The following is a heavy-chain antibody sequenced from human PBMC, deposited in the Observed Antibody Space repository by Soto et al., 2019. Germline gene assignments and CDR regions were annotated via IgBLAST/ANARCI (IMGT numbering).Heavy chain of an antibody. CDR2: ISSSSSTI. V-gene: IGHV3-48*01. J-gene: IGHJ4*02. D-gene: IGHD3-3*01. CDR3: ARTMGLQQPPVPFDI. CDR1: GFTFSSYS. Sequence: PGGSLRLSCAASGFTFSSYSMNWVRQAPGKGLEWVSYISSSSSTIYYADSVKGRFTISRDNAKNSLYLQMNSLTAADTAMYYCARTMGLQQPPVPFDIWGQGTLVTVSS.